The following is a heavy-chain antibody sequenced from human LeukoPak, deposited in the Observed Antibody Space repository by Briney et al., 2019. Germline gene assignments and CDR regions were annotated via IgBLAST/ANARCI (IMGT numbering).Heavy chain of an antibody. CDR1: GDSVSSNSAT. V-gene: IGHV6-1*01. CDR2: TYYRSKWLN. D-gene: IGHD7-27*01. CDR3: ARDSALGLDVFDI. Sequence: SQTLSLTCAISGDSVSSNSATWNWIRQSPSRGLKWLGRTYYRSKWLNDYAPSVKSRIIVNADTSKNQFSLQLKSVTPEDTAVYFRARDSALGLDVFDIWGQGTMVTVSS. J-gene: IGHJ3*02.